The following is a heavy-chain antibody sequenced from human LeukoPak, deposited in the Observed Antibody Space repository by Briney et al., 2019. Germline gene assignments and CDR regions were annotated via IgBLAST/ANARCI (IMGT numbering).Heavy chain of an antibody. J-gene: IGHJ3*02. D-gene: IGHD6-13*01. CDR2: ISWNSGSI. Sequence: GRSLRLSCAASGFTFDDYAMHWVRQAPGKGLEWVSGISWNSGSIGYADSVKGRFTISRDNAKNSLYLQMNSLRAEDTAIYYCAKAYTRSWYAAFDIWGQGTMVTISS. V-gene: IGHV3-9*01. CDR3: AKAYTRSWYAAFDI. CDR1: GFTFDDYA.